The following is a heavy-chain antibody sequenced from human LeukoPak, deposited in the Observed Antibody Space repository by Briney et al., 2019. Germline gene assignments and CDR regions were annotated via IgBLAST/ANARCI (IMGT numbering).Heavy chain of an antibody. CDR3: AIEKDDSCGYNDY. J-gene: IGHJ4*02. CDR2: ISSSSSYI. CDR1: GFTFSSYS. V-gene: IGHV3-21*01. D-gene: IGHD3-22*01. Sequence: GGSLRLSCAASGFTFSSYSMNWVRQAPGKGLEWVSSISSSSSYIYYADSVKGRFTISRDNAKNSLYLQMNSLSAQDTAVFFCAIEKDDSCGYNDYWGQGTLVTVSS.